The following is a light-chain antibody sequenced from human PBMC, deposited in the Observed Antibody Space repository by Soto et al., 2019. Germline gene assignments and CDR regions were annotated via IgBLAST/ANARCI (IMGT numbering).Light chain of an antibody. Sequence: EIVMTQSPATLSVSPGERVTFSCRASQNIWNKLAWYQQKPGQTPRLLIFDASTRATGIPTRFSGSGSKTEFTLTISSLQSEDFGVYYCKHYNDWPLTFGGGTKVEIK. J-gene: IGKJ4*01. V-gene: IGKV3-15*01. CDR3: KHYNDWPLT. CDR1: QNIWNK. CDR2: DAS.